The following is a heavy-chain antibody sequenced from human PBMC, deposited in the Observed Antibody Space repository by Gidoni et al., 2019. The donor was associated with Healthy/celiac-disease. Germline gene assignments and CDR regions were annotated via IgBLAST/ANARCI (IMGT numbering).Heavy chain of an antibody. Sequence: QVQLQQWGAGLLKPSETLSLTCAVYGGSFSGYYWSWIRQPPGKGLEWIGEINHSGSTNYNPSLKSRVTISVDTSKNQFSLKLSSVTAADTAVYYCARIPSSGWLGGFDYWGQGTLVTVSS. J-gene: IGHJ4*02. CDR1: GGSFSGYY. D-gene: IGHD6-19*01. CDR2: INHSGST. V-gene: IGHV4-34*01. CDR3: ARIPSSGWLGGFDY.